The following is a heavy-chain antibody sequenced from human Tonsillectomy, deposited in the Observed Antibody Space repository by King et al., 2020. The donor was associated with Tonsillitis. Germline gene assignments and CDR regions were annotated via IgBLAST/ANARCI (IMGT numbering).Heavy chain of an antibody. J-gene: IGHJ4*02. CDR1: GFTFSASS. Sequence: EVQLVESGGGLVQPGGSLKLSCAASGFTFSASSIHWIRQASGKGLEWVGHIRSKAYNYAPVYAASVKGRFTISRDDSKNTTYLQMNSLKTEDTALYYCTRQSRRWWVVDSWGQGTLVAVSS. D-gene: IGHD4-23*01. V-gene: IGHV3-73*01. CDR3: TRQSRRWWVVDS. CDR2: IRSKAYNYAP.